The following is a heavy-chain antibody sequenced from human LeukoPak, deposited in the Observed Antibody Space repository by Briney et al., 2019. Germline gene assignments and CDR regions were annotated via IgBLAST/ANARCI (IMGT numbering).Heavy chain of an antibody. Sequence: GGSLRLSCAASGFTFSSYAMSWVRQAPGKGLEWVSAISGSGGSTYYADSVKGRFTISRDNSKNTLYLQMNSLRADDTAGYYCAXDXGGERFFDYXGQGTLVTVSS. D-gene: IGHD3-3*01. CDR1: GFTFSSYA. J-gene: IGHJ4*02. CDR3: AXDXGGERFFDY. V-gene: IGHV3-23*01. CDR2: ISGSGGST.